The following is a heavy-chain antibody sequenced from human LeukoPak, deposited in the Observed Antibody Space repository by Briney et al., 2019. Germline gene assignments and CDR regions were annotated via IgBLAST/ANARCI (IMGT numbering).Heavy chain of an antibody. Sequence: GASVKVSCKASGYTFTDYYVHWVRQAPGQGLEWMGWINPNSGGTIYVRKFQGRVTMTRDTSINTAYKEVSRLKSDDTAVYYCARPGVTPDTNWFDSWGQGTLVTVSS. CDR1: GYTFTDYY. CDR3: ARPGVTPDTNWFDS. D-gene: IGHD5-18*01. V-gene: IGHV1-2*02. CDR2: INPNSGGT. J-gene: IGHJ5*01.